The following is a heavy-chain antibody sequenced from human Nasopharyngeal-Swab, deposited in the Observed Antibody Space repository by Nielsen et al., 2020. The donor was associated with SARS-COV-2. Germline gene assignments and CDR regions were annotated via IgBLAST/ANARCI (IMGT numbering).Heavy chain of an antibody. Sequence: WVRQAPGQGLEWMGWMNPNSGNTGYAQKFQGRVTMTRNTSISTAYMELSSLRSEDTAVYYCARAVEFCSSTSCYSSAFDSWGQGTMVTVSS. J-gene: IGHJ3*02. D-gene: IGHD2-2*01. CDR3: ARAVEFCSSTSCYSSAFDS. V-gene: IGHV1-8*01. CDR2: MNPNSGNT.